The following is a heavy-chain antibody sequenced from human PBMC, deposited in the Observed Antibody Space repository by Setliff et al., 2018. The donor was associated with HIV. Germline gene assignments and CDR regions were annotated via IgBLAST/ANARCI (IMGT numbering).Heavy chain of an antibody. CDR3: ARRDRSGFYYWYFDL. CDR1: GGSISSGDYY. V-gene: IGHV4-31*03. Sequence: PSETLSLTCTVSGGSISSGDYYWNWIRQHPGKGLEWIGYVYNSGNTYYNSSLKSRIAISVDTSKNQFSLKLSSVTAADTAVYYCARRDRSGFYYWYFDLWGRGTLVTVSS. CDR2: VYNSGNT. J-gene: IGHJ2*01. D-gene: IGHD3-22*01.